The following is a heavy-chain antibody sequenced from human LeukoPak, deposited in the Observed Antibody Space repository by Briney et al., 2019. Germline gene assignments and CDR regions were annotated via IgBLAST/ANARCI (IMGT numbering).Heavy chain of an antibody. V-gene: IGHV3-23*01. J-gene: IGHJ1*01. CDR2: ISGSAGST. Sequence: GGSLRLSRAASGFTFSSYAMSWVRQAPGKGLEWVSAISGSAGSTYYADSVKGRFTISRDNPKHTLYLQMNSLRAEDTAVYYCAKDYYRSGSYYKEHFQHWGQGTLVTVSS. CDR3: AKDYYRSGSYYKEHFQH. CDR1: GFTFSSYA. D-gene: IGHD3-10*01.